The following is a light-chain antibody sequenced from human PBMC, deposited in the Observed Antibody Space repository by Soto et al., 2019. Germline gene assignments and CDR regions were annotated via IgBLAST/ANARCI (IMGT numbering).Light chain of an antibody. Sequence: QSALTQPPSASGSPGQSVTISCTGTSSDVGDYNFVSWYQQHPGKAPKLMIYEVNKRPSGVPDRFSGSKSGNTASLTVSGLQAEDEADYYCSSDAGRVLFGGGTKVTVL. V-gene: IGLV2-8*01. CDR3: SSDAGRVL. CDR2: EVN. CDR1: SSDVGDYNF. J-gene: IGLJ2*01.